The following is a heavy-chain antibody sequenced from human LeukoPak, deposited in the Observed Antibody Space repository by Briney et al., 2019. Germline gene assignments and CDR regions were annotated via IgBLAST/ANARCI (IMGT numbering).Heavy chain of an antibody. CDR1: GFTFSSYA. V-gene: IGHV3-23*01. CDR2: ISGSGGST. J-gene: IGHJ4*02. CDR3: ATLLGIEYSSSSSHDY. D-gene: IGHD6-6*01. Sequence: GGSLRLSCAASGFTFSSYAMSWVRQAPGKGLEWVSAISGSGGSTYYADSVKGRFTISRDNAKNTLYLQMNSLRAEDTAVYYCATLLGIEYSSSSSHDYWGQGTLVTVSS.